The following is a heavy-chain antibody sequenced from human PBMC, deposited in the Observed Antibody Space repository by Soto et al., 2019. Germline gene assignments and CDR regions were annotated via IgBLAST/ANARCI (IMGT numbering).Heavy chain of an antibody. J-gene: IGHJ4*02. D-gene: IGHD3-3*01. CDR3: ARSFTKSRRGGVAFDY. V-gene: IGHV1-69*01. Sequence: QVQLVQSGAEVKTPGSSVKVSCTTSGGIISIFAINWVRQAPGQGLEWMGGIIPSDGTTKYAGNFQGRVTITAYASTSTAYMDLSSLRPEDTAVYYCARSFTKSRRGGVAFDYWGQGTLLTVSP. CDR1: GGIISIFA. CDR2: IIPSDGTT.